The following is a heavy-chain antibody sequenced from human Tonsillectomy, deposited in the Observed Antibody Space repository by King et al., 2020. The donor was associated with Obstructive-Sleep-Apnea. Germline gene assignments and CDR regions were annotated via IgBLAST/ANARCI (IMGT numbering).Heavy chain of an antibody. CDR3: AKTFKAGYCSGGSCSPKDV. Sequence: QLVQSGAEVKKPGASVKVSCKASGYSFTGYYIHWVRQAPGEGLEWVGWINPNSGGTNYAQKFQGRVTMTRDTSISTAYMELSRLSSDDTAVDYCAKTFKAGYCSGGSCSPKDVWGQGTTVTVSS. D-gene: IGHD2-15*01. V-gene: IGHV1-2*02. CDR1: GYSFTGYY. J-gene: IGHJ6*02. CDR2: INPNSGGT.